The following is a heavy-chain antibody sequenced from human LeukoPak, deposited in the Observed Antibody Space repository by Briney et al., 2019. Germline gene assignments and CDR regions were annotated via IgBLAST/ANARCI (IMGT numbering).Heavy chain of an antibody. CDR2: ISSSSTNI. J-gene: IGHJ4*02. Sequence: GGSLRLSCVASGFTFSTYHMNWVRQAPGKGLEWLSSISSSSTNIYYADSVKGRFTISRDNAKNSLYLQMNSLRAEDTGVYYCGRQAAPDYWGQGTLVTVSS. CDR1: GFTFSTYH. V-gene: IGHV3-21*01. D-gene: IGHD2-15*01. CDR3: GRQAAPDY.